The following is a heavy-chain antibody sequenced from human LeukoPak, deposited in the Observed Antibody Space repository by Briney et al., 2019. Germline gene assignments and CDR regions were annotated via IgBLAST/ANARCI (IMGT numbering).Heavy chain of an antibody. D-gene: IGHD3-10*01. J-gene: IGHJ4*02. CDR3: ARMTLYGSGTVD. CDR1: GFTFSSYG. Sequence: GGSLRLSCAASGFTFSSYGMHWVRQAPGKGLEYVSGISSSGGSTYYAGSVKGRFTISRDNSKNTVNLQMGSLRIEDTAVYHCARMTLYGSGTVDWGQGILVTVSS. CDR2: ISSSGGST. V-gene: IGHV3-64*02.